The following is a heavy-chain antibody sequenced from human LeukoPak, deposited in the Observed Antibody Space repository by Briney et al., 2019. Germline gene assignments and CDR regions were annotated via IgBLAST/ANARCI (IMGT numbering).Heavy chain of an antibody. Sequence: ASVEVSCKASGYTFTGYYMHWVRQAPGQGLEWMGRVSAYADDTNYVQKFQGRVTMTTDTSTSTAYMELRSLRSDDTAVYYCARDCIGCHGFDYWGQGTLVTVSS. CDR1: GYTFTGYY. CDR3: ARDCIGCHGFDY. V-gene: IGHV1-18*04. J-gene: IGHJ4*02. D-gene: IGHD2-15*01. CDR2: VSAYADDT.